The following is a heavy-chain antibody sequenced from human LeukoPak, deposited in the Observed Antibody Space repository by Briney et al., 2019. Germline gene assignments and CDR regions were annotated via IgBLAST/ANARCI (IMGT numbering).Heavy chain of an antibody. CDR1: GFTFSSYW. Sequence: GGSLRLSCAASGFTFSSYWMSWVRQAPGKGLEWVANIKQDGSEKYYVDSVKGRFTISRDNAKNSLYLQMNSLRAEDTAVYYCARDPYLPPDILTGYSFDYWGQGTLVTVSS. V-gene: IGHV3-7*01. CDR3: ARDPYLPPDILTGYSFDY. J-gene: IGHJ4*02. CDR2: IKQDGSEK. D-gene: IGHD3-9*01.